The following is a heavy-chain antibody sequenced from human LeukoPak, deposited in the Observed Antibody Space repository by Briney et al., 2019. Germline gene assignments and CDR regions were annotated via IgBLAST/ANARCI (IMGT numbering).Heavy chain of an antibody. J-gene: IGHJ4*02. V-gene: IGHV1-69*04. Sequence: GASVTVSCKASGGTINNNAINWVRQAPGQGLEWMGRIIPILDLTNYAEKFQDRVTITADKSTNTAYMELSSLRSEDTAVYYCAGDRTGQYFDFWGQGTLLTVSS. CDR1: GGTINNNA. CDR3: AGDRTGQYFDF. D-gene: IGHD3/OR15-3a*01. CDR2: IIPILDLT.